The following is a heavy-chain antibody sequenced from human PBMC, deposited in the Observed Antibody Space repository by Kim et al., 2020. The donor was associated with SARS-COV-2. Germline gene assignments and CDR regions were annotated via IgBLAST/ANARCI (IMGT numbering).Heavy chain of an antibody. V-gene: IGHV4-61*01. CDR1: GGSVSSGSYY. CDR3: ARWPTIWFGELLDY. Sequence: SETLSLTCTVSGGSVSSGSYYWSWIRQPPGKGLEWIGYIYYSGSTNYNPSLKSRVTISVDTSKNQFSLKLSSVTAADTAVYYCARWPTIWFGELLDYWGQGTLVTVSS. D-gene: IGHD3-10*01. CDR2: IYYSGST. J-gene: IGHJ4*02.